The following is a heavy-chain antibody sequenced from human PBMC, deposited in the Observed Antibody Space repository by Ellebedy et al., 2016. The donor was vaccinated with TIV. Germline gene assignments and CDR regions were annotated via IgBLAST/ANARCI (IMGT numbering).Heavy chain of an antibody. Sequence: GESLKISCAASGFTFSTYWMSWVRQVPGKGLEWVANINQVGSEKYYVESVKGRFTISRDNVKNLLYLQMNSRRVEYTAVYYCARARIDYWGQGTLVSVSS. CDR1: GFTFSTYW. V-gene: IGHV3-7*04. J-gene: IGHJ4*02. CDR3: ARARIDY. CDR2: INQVGSEK.